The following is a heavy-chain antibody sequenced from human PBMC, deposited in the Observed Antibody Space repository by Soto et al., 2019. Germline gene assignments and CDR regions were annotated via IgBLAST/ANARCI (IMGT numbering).Heavy chain of an antibody. V-gene: IGHV3-64D*09. CDR1: GFNFSSYA. J-gene: IGHJ4*02. Sequence: GGSLRLSCSASGFNFSSYAMHWVRQAPGKGLEYVSAISSNGGSTYYADSVKGRFTISRDNSKNTLYLQMSSLRAEDTAVYYCVKAGADILPGSPFDYWGQGTLVTVSS. D-gene: IGHD3-9*01. CDR3: VKAGADILPGSPFDY. CDR2: ISSNGGST.